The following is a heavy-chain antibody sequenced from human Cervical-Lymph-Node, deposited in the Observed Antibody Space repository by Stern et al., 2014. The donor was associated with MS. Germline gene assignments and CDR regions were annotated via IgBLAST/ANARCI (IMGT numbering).Heavy chain of an antibody. Sequence: EVQLVESGGDLIKPGGSLRLSCAVSGLTFTNAWMSWFRQAPGKGLEWVARIRSKTYGEATEYAAPVKGRVIISRDDAKDTLYLQMNNLKVEDTAVYYCTDGDFWGGLNYWGLGTLVTVSS. J-gene: IGHJ4*02. D-gene: IGHD3-3*01. CDR2: IRSKTYGEAT. CDR1: GLTFTNAW. CDR3: TDGDFWGGLNY. V-gene: IGHV3-15*01.